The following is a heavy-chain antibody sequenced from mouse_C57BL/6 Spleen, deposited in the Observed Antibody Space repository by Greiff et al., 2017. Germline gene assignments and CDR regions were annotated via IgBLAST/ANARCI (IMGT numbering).Heavy chain of an antibody. V-gene: IGHV1-63*01. CDR3: ARVTGWNYFDY. Sequence: VQLQESGAELVRPGTSVKMSCTASGYTFTNYWIGWAKQRPGHGLEWIGDIYPGGGYTNYNEKFKGKATLTADKSSSTAYMQFSSLTSEDSAIYYCARVTGWNYFDYWGQGTTLTVSS. CDR2: IYPGGGYT. CDR1: GYTFTNYW. D-gene: IGHD4-1*01. J-gene: IGHJ2*01.